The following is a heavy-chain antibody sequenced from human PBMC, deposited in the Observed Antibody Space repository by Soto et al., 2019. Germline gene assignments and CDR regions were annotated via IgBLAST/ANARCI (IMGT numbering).Heavy chain of an antibody. CDR2: IWYDGSNK. V-gene: IGHV3-33*01. CDR3: ARGPPRGYSYGYWYFDL. Sequence: QPGGSLRLSCAASGFTFSSYGMHWVRQAPGKGLEWVAVIWYDGSNKYYADSVKGRFTISRDNSKNTLYLQMNSLRAEDTAVYYCARGPPRGYSYGYWYFDLWGRGTLVTVSS. CDR1: GFTFSSYG. J-gene: IGHJ2*01. D-gene: IGHD5-18*01.